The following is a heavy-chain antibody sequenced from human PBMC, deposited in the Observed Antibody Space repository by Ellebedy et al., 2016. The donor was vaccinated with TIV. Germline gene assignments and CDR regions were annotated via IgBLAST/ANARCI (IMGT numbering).Heavy chain of an antibody. Sequence: GESLKISCAASGFTVSSSFMSWVRQAPGKGLEWVSYISHSGSNIYYADSVEGRFTISRDNAKKTLYLEMSGLRSDDTAVYYCARESVRYFDWDYWGQGTLVAV. CDR3: ARESVRYFDWDY. CDR1: GFTVSSSF. V-gene: IGHV3-21*05. J-gene: IGHJ4*02. D-gene: IGHD3-9*01. CDR2: ISHSGSNI.